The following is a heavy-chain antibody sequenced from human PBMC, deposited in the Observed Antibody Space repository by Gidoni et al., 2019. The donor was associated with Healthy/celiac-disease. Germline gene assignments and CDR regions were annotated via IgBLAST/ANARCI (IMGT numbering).Heavy chain of an antibody. CDR2: IYYSGST. D-gene: IGHD2-2*01. Sequence: QLQLQESGPGLVKPSETLSLTCTVSGGSISSSSYYLGWIRQPPGKGLEWIESIYYSGSTSYNPSLKSRVTISVDTSKNQFSLKLSSVTAADTAVYYCARHDMWDIVVVPAAFDYWGQGTLVTVSS. CDR1: GGSISSSSYY. CDR3: ARHDMWDIVVVPAAFDY. V-gene: IGHV4-39*01. J-gene: IGHJ4*02.